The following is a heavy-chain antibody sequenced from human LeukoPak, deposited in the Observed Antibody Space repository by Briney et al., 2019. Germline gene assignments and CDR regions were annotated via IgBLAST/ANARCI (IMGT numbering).Heavy chain of an antibody. Sequence: ASVKVSCKASGYTFTGYYMHGVRQAPGHELEWMGWINPNSGGTNYAQKFQGRVTMTRDTSISTAYMELSRLRSDDTAVYYCARVRGIAARHYFDYWGQGTLVTVSS. J-gene: IGHJ4*02. CDR2: INPNSGGT. CDR1: GYTFTGYY. V-gene: IGHV1-2*02. CDR3: ARVRGIAARHYFDY. D-gene: IGHD6-6*01.